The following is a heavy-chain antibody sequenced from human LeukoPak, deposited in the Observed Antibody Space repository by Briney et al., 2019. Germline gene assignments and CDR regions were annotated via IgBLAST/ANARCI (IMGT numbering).Heavy chain of an antibody. CDR2: IRYDGSNK. V-gene: IGHV3-30*02. J-gene: IGHJ4*02. CDR1: GFTFSSYG. D-gene: IGHD3-22*01. Sequence: PGGSLRLSCAASGFTFSSYGMHWVRQAPGKGLEWVAFIRYDGSNKYYADSVKGRFTISRDNSKNTLYLQMNSLRAEDTALYYCAKDMGCYDSSGYSALFDYWGQGTLVTVSS. CDR3: AKDMGCYDSSGYSALFDY.